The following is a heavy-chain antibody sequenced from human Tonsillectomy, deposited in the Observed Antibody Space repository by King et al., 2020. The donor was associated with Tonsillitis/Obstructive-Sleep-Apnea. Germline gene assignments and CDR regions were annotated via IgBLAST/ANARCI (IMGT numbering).Heavy chain of an antibody. Sequence: QLQESGPGLVKPSETLSLTCTVSGGSISTYYWSWIRQPPGKGLEGIGYMYYSGTTNYNPSLKSRVTMSVDTSKNQFSLKLTSVTAADTAVYYCAGGYCSGGSYYSDYYYYMDVWGKGTTVTVSS. V-gene: IGHV4-59*08. CDR2: MYYSGTT. J-gene: IGHJ6*03. CDR1: GGSISTYY. CDR3: AGGYCSGGSYYSDYYYYMDV. D-gene: IGHD2-15*01.